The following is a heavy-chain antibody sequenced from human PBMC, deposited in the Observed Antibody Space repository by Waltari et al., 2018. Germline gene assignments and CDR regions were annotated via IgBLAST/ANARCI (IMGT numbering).Heavy chain of an antibody. CDR1: GFTFSSYT. V-gene: IGHV3-23*01. J-gene: IGHJ4*02. Sequence: EVQLLESGGGLVQPGGSLRLSCAASGFTFSSYTMSWVRQAPGKGLGGGSAMRGSGGNKYDVDSVKGRFTISRDNSKNTLYLQMNSLRAEDTAVYYCAKVDGDYDSWGQGTLVTVSS. CDR3: AKVDGDYDS. D-gene: IGHD4-17*01. CDR2: MRGSGGNK.